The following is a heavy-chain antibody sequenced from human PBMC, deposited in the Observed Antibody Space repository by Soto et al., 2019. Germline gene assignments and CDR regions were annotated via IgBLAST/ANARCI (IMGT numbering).Heavy chain of an antibody. D-gene: IGHD3-3*01. CDR1: GFSFDSYT. V-gene: IGHV3-48*02. J-gene: IGHJ6*02. CDR3: ASGITIFGGLDV. Sequence: EARLAESGGDLVQPGGSLRLSCVASGFSFDSYTMNWVRQAPGKGLELLSYLSSGSSIIYYADSVKGRFTISRDNAKNSVYLQMNGLRDDDTGIYYCASGITIFGGLDVWGQGTTVTVSS. CDR2: LSSGSSII.